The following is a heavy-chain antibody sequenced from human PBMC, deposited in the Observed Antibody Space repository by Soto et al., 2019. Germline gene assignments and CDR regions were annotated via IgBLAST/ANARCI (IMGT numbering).Heavy chain of an antibody. Sequence: GESLKISCKASGYIIKNYWIGWVRQMPGQGLEWMGIIFPDDSDTRYSPSFQGHVTISVDKSISTAYVQWSGLKASDSAIYYCFRGGVTSRTFDYWGQGTLVTVSS. J-gene: IGHJ4*02. CDR1: GYIIKNYW. CDR3: FRGGVTSRTFDY. D-gene: IGHD3-16*01. V-gene: IGHV5-51*01. CDR2: IFPDDSDT.